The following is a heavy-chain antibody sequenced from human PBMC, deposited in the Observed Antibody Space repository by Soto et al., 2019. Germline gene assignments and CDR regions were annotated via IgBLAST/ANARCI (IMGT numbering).Heavy chain of an antibody. Sequence: SETLSLTCTVSGGSISSSSYYWGWIRQPPGKGLEWIGSIYYSGSTYYNPSLKSRVTISVDTSKNQFSLKLSSVTAADTAVYYCARLGSNDYIWGSYRSYYYYYYMDVWGKGTTVTVSS. D-gene: IGHD3-16*02. V-gene: IGHV4-39*01. CDR2: IYYSGST. J-gene: IGHJ6*03. CDR3: ARLGSNDYIWGSYRSYYYYYYMDV. CDR1: GGSISSSSYY.